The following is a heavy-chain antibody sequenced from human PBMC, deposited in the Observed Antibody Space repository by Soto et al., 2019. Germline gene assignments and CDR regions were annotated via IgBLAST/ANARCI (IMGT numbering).Heavy chain of an antibody. Sequence: GGSLRLSCAASGFPFGDFGMHWLRQAPGKGLEWVAVISHDGSDKFYADSVKARFTISRDNSKNTLYLQMSGLRAEDTAVYYCAQSPDFFCSSASCYRYYFDYRSRGTLVTVFS. J-gene: IGHJ4*02. V-gene: IGHV3-30*18. CDR2: ISHDGSDK. CDR3: AQSPDFFCSSASCYRYYFDY. CDR1: GFPFGDFG. D-gene: IGHD2-2*02.